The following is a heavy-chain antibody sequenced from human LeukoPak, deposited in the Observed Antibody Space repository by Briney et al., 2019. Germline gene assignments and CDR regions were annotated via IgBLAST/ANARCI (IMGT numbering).Heavy chain of an antibody. D-gene: IGHD6-19*01. V-gene: IGHV5-51*01. Sequence: GESLKISCKGSGYSFTNYWIGWVRQMPGKGLEWMGVIYPGGSGIRHSPSFQGQVTISADKSISTAYLQWSTLKASDTAMYYCARPGVAGTAAYFDSWGQGTLVTVSS. J-gene: IGHJ4*02. CDR1: GYSFTNYW. CDR2: IYPGGSGI. CDR3: ARPGVAGTAAYFDS.